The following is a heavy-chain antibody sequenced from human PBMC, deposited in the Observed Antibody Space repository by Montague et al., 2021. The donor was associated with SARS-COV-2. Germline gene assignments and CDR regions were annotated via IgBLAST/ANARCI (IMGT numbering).Heavy chain of an antibody. D-gene: IGHD6-6*01. V-gene: IGHV6-1*01. CDR2: TYYRSQWYN. Sequence: CAISGDSVSTHSGDWVWMRQSPSRGLEGLGRTYYRSQWYNDYAVSLKTRITITPDTSKNLFSLQLRSVTPDDTAVYYCARMAVAPRPGAYYGMDVWGQGTTVTVSS. CDR1: GDSVSTHSGD. J-gene: IGHJ6*02. CDR3: ARMAVAPRPGAYYGMDV.